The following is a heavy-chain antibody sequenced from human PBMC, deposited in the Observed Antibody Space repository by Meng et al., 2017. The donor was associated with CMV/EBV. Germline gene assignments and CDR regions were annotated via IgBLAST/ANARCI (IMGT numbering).Heavy chain of an antibody. CDR2: ISWDGGST. J-gene: IGHJ4*02. D-gene: IGHD3-10*01. CDR3: AKGRGTAYYYGSGSWGQFDY. V-gene: IGHV3-43D*03. CDR1: FDDYA. Sequence: FDDYAMNWVRQAPGKGLEWVSLISWDGGSTYYADSVKGRFTISRDNSKNSLYLQMNSLRAEDTALYYCAKGRGTAYYYGSGSWGQFDYWGQGTLVTVSS.